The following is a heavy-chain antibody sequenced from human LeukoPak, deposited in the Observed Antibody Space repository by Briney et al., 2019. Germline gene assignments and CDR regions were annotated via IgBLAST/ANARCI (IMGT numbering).Heavy chain of an antibody. V-gene: IGHV4-4*07. CDR2: IYTSGST. J-gene: IGHJ4*02. D-gene: IGHD3-10*01. Sequence: SETLSLTCNVSGGSISSYYWSWIRQPAGKGLEWIGRIYTSGSTNYNPSLKSRVTMSVDTSKNQFSLKLSSVTAADTAVYYCARDRSIYGSGSYPDYWGQGTLVTVSS. CDR1: GGSISSYY. CDR3: ARDRSIYGSGSYPDY.